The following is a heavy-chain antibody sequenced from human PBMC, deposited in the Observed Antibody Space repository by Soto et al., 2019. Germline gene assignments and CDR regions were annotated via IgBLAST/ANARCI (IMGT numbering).Heavy chain of an antibody. J-gene: IGHJ4*02. V-gene: IGHV1-8*01. Sequence: QVQLVQSGAEVKKPGASVKVSCKASGYTFTSYDINWVRQATGQGLEGMGWMNPNSGNTGYAQKLQGRVTMTRNTSISTDDMELSSLRSEDTAVYSGEGEGGDSRPFDYWGQGTLVTVSS. D-gene: IGHD6-13*01. CDR2: MNPNSGNT. CDR3: EGEGGDSRPFDY. CDR1: GYTFTSYD.